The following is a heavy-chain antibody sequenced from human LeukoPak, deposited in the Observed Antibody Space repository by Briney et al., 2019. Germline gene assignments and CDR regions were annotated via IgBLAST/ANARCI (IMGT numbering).Heavy chain of an antibody. CDR2: ISGSDYT. CDR1: GFNFSDYG. CDR3: AKSRNFYFYFMEV. Sequence: QTGGSLRLSCAASGFNFSDYGMIWVRQAPGKGLEWVSGISGSDYTDHADSVKGRFTISRDNSKNTLYLQMNSLRAEDTALYYCAKSRNFYFYFMEVSGRGTKVTISS. V-gene: IGHV3-23*01. J-gene: IGHJ6*03.